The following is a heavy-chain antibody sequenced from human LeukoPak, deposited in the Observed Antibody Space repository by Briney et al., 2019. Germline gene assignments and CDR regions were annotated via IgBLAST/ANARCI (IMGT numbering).Heavy chain of an antibody. CDR1: GFTFDDYV. CDR3: ARVHDYGDYDAFDI. V-gene: IGHV3-9*01. Sequence: SGGSLRLSCAASGFTFDDYVMHWVRQAPGKGLEWVSGISWNSGSIGYADSVKGRFTISRDNAKNSLYLQMNSLRAEDTAVYYCARVHDYGDYDAFDIWGQGTMVTVSS. D-gene: IGHD4-17*01. J-gene: IGHJ3*02. CDR2: ISWNSGSI.